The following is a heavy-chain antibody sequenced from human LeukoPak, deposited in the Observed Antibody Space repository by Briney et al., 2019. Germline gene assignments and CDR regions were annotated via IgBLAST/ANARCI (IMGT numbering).Heavy chain of an antibody. J-gene: IGHJ4*02. Sequence: PGGSLRLSCAASGFTFSSYAMHWVRQAPGKGLEWVAVISYDGSNKYHADSVKGRFTISRDNSKNTLYLQMNSLRAEDTAVYYCARGLRDFDYWGQGTLVTVSS. V-gene: IGHV3-30-3*01. CDR2: ISYDGSNK. D-gene: IGHD4-17*01. CDR3: ARGLRDFDY. CDR1: GFTFSSYA.